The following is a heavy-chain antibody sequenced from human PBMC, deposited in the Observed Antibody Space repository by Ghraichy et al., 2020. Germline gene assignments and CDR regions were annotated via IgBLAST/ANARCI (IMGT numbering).Heavy chain of an antibody. V-gene: IGHV4-59*08. CDR2: IYYSGST. CDR1: GGSISSYY. D-gene: IGHD3-3*01. Sequence: SETLSLTCTVSGGSISSYYWSWIRQPPGKGLEWIGYIYYSGSTNYNPSLKSRVTISVDTSKNQFSLKLSSVTAADTAVYYCARHAAVGFLEWLAPRDDAFDIWGQGTMVTVSS. J-gene: IGHJ3*02. CDR3: ARHAAVGFLEWLAPRDDAFDI.